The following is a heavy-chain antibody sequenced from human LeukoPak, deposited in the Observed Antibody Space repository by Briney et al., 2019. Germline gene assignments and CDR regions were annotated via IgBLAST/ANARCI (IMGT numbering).Heavy chain of an antibody. Sequence: GASVKVSYKASGYTFTGYYMHWVRQAPGQGLEWMGWINPNSGGTNYAQKFQGWVTMTRDTSISTAYMELSRLRSDDTAVYYCARGLRPGLRYFDRDHVFDYWGQGTLVTVSS. CDR1: GYTFTGYY. D-gene: IGHD3-9*01. CDR2: INPNSGGT. CDR3: ARGLRPGLRYFDRDHVFDY. J-gene: IGHJ4*02. V-gene: IGHV1-2*04.